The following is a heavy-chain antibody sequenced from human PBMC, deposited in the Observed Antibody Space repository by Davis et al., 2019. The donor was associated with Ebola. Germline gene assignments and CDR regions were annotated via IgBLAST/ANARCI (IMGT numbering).Heavy chain of an antibody. J-gene: IGHJ4*02. Sequence: SETLSLTCTVSGGSISSSTYYWGWIRQPPGKGLESIGSIYYSGSTYYNPSLKSRVTISVDTSKNQFSLKLSSVTAADTAVYYCARDRGNYGVDYWGQGTLVTVSS. V-gene: IGHV4-39*07. D-gene: IGHD4-11*01. CDR3: ARDRGNYGVDY. CDR1: GGSISSSTYY. CDR2: IYYSGST.